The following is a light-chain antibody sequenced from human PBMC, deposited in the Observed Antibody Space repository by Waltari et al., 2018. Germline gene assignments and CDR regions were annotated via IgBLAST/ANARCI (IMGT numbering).Light chain of an antibody. J-gene: IGLJ1*01. CDR3: AAWDDSLNGPV. Sequence: QSVLTQPPSASGTPGQRATISCSGSSSNIGSNTVNWYQPLPGTAPKLLIYSNNQRPSGVPDRFSGSKSGTSASLAISGLQPEDEADYYCAAWDDSLNGPVFGTGTKVTVL. CDR2: SNN. CDR1: SSNIGSNT. V-gene: IGLV1-44*01.